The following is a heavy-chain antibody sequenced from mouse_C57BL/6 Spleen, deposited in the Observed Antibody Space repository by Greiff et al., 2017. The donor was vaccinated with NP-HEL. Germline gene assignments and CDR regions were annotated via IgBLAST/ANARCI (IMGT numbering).Heavy chain of an antibody. J-gene: IGHJ1*03. D-gene: IGHD1-1*01. Sequence: EVKLQESGPELVKPGASVKISCKASGYSFTDYNMNWVKQSNGKSLEWIGVINPNYGTTSYNQKFKGKATLTVDQSSSTAYMQLNSLTSEDSAVYYCAGYGGSYGYFDVWGTGTTVTVSS. CDR3: AGYGGSYGYFDV. CDR1: GYSFTDYN. V-gene: IGHV1-39*01. CDR2: INPNYGTT.